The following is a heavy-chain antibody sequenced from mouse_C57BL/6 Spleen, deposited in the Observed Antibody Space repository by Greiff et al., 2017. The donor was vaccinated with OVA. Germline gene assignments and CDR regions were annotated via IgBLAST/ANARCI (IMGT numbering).Heavy chain of an antibody. CDR3: ARGGGTSWFAY. V-gene: IGHV5-17*01. J-gene: IGHJ3*01. CDR1: GFTFSDYG. CDR2: ISSGSSTI. D-gene: IGHD4-1*01. Sequence: DVHLVESGGGLVKPGGSLKLSCAASGFTFSDYGMHWVRQAPEKGLEWVAYISSGSSTIYYADTVKGRFTISRDNAKNTLFLQMTSLRSEDTAMYYCARGGGTSWFAYWGQGTLVTVSA.